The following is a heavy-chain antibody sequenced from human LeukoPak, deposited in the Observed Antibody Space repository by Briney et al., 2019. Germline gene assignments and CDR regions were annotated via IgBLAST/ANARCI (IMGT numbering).Heavy chain of an antibody. Sequence: SVKVSCKASGGTFISYAISWVRQAPGQGLEWMGGIIPIFGTANYAQKFQGRVTITTDESTSTAYMELSSLRSEDTAVYYCARALGSRGGSYPHRPHAFDIGAKGQWSPSLQ. J-gene: IGHJ3*02. V-gene: IGHV1-69*05. D-gene: IGHD1-26*01. CDR2: IIPIFGTA. CDR1: GGTFISYA. CDR3: ARALGSRGGSYPHRPHAFDI.